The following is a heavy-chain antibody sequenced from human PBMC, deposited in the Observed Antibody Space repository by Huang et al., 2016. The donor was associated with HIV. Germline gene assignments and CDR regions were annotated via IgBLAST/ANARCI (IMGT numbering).Heavy chain of an antibody. V-gene: IGHV3-23*01. D-gene: IGHD3-3*01. CDR2: ISSNGENS. CDR3: AKGRATILDRLDS. J-gene: IGHJ4*02. Sequence: EVQLLESGGGLVRPGGSLSLSCAASGVTFSRDAMSWVRQAPGKGLEWVSVISSNGENSDYTDSVKGRFTISRDNSKNTVSMQMHSLRVEDTAVYYCAKGRATILDRLDSWGQGTLVTVSS. CDR1: GVTFSRDA.